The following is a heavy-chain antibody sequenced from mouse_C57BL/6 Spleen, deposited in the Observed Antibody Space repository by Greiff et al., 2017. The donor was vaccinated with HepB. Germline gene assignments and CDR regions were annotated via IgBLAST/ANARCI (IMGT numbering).Heavy chain of an antibody. Sequence: EVNVVESGGGLVKPGGSLKLSCAASGFTFSDYGMHWVRQAPEKGLEWVAYISSGSSTIYYADTVKGRFTISRDNAKNTLFLQMTSLRSEDTAMYYCARRGIWDYYGSIDYWGQGTTLTVSS. CDR1: GFTFSDYG. CDR3: ARRGIWDYYGSIDY. D-gene: IGHD1-1*01. J-gene: IGHJ2*01. CDR2: ISSGSSTI. V-gene: IGHV5-17*01.